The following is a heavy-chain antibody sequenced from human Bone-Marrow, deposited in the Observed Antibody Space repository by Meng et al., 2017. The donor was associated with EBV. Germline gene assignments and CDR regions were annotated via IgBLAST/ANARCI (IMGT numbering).Heavy chain of an antibody. Sequence: SGSALVTPSPTLSLACVVSSGSIASGGSSWSWIRQPPGKGLEWIGYIYHSGSTSYNPSLKSRVTISVDRSKNQFSLKLNSVTAADTAVYYCARGDDSSGLDYWGQGALVTVSS. CDR3: ARGDDSSGLDY. CDR1: SGSIASGGSS. D-gene: IGHD3-22*01. V-gene: IGHV4-30-2*01. CDR2: IYHSGST. J-gene: IGHJ4*02.